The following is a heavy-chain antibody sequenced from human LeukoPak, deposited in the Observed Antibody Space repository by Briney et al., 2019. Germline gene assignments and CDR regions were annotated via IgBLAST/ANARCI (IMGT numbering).Heavy chain of an antibody. Sequence: ASVKVSCKASGYTFTSHGISWVRQAPGQGLEWTGWISAYNGNTNYAQKLQGRVTMTTDTSTSTAYMELRSLRSDDTAVYYCARDLIVATIGGGNWFDPWGQGTLVTVSS. V-gene: IGHV1-18*01. D-gene: IGHD5-12*01. CDR3: ARDLIVATIGGGNWFDP. CDR2: ISAYNGNT. CDR1: GYTFTSHG. J-gene: IGHJ5*02.